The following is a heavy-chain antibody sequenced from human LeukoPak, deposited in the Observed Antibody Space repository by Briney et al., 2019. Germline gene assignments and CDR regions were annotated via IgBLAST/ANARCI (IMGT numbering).Heavy chain of an antibody. Sequence: GGSLRLSCAASGFTFSSYAMHWVRQAPGKGLEYVSAISSNGGSTYYANSVKGRFTISRDNSKNTLYLQMGSLRAEDMAVYYCARDAGQPEYYFDYWGQGTLVTVSS. CDR1: GFTFSSYA. D-gene: IGHD6-13*01. J-gene: IGHJ4*02. CDR3: ARDAGQPEYYFDY. V-gene: IGHV3-64*01. CDR2: ISSNGGST.